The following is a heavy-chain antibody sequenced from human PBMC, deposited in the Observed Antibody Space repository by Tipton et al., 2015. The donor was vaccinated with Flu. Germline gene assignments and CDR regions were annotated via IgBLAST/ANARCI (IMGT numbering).Heavy chain of an antibody. CDR1: GDSVSTNSGA. D-gene: IGHD5-12*01. CDR2: TYYRSKWYN. CDR3: ARETGHSDNFYYYGMDV. J-gene: IGHJ6*02. V-gene: IGHV6-1*01. Sequence: GLVKPSQTLSLTCAISGDSVSTNSGAWNWIRQSPSRGLEWLGRTYYRSKWYNDYAVSVKSRITINPDTSKNQLSLQLNSVTPEDTAVYFCARETGHSDNFYYYGMDVWGRGTTVTVS.